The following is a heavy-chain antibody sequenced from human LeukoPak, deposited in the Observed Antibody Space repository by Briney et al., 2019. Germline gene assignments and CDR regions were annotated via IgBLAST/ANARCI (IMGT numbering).Heavy chain of an antibody. Sequence: PGGSLRLSCAASGFTFSSYGMHWVRQAPGKGLEWVAFIRYDGSNKYYADSVKGRFTISRDNSKNTLYLQMNSLRAEDTAVYYCAKDGRWTSGTTTFYWYFDLWGRGTLVTVSS. V-gene: IGHV3-30*02. CDR2: IRYDGSNK. D-gene: IGHD1-1*01. CDR3: AKDGRWTSGTTTFYWYFDL. CDR1: GFTFSSYG. J-gene: IGHJ2*01.